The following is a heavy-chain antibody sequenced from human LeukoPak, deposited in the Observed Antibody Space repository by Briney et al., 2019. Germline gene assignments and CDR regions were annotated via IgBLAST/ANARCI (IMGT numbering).Heavy chain of an antibody. D-gene: IGHD3-9*01. CDR1: GGSFSSGSYY. CDR2: IYTSGST. J-gene: IGHJ4*02. Sequence: SETLSLTCAVSGGSFSSGSYYWSWIRQPAGKGLGWIGRIYTSGSTNYNPSLKSRVTISVDTSKNQFSLKLSSVTAADTAVYYCARLGPYYDILTGYYPEDYWGQGTLVTVSS. V-gene: IGHV4-61*02. CDR3: ARLGPYYDILTGYYPEDY.